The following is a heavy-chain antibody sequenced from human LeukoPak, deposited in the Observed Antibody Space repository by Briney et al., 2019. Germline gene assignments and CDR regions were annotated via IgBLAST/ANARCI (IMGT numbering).Heavy chain of an antibody. CDR1: GGTFSSDG. V-gene: IGHV1-69*06. J-gene: IGHJ4*02. CDR2: IIPIFGTA. Sequence: GASVKVSCKASGGTFSSDGISWVGQAPGQGLERMGGIIPIFGTANYAQKFQGRVTITADKSTSTAYMELSSLRSEDTAVYYCARHSGKNSCYDYAFDYWGQGTLFTVSS. CDR3: ARHSGKNSCYDYAFDY. D-gene: IGHD5-12*01.